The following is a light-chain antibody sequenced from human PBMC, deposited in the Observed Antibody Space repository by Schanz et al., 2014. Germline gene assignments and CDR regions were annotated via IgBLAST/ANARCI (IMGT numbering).Light chain of an antibody. Sequence: QSALTQPPSASGSRGQSVTISCTGTSSDVGGYNYVSWYQQHPGKAPKLMIYEGTKRPSGVSNRFSGSESGNTASLTISGLQAEDEAGYYCCSYAGSDSWVFGGGTKLTVL. CDR3: CSYAGSDSWV. V-gene: IGLV2-8*01. CDR1: SSDVGGYNY. CDR2: EGT. J-gene: IGLJ2*01.